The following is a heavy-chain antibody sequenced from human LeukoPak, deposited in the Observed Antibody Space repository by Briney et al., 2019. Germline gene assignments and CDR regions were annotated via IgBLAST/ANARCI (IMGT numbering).Heavy chain of an antibody. V-gene: IGHV4-59*01. CDR2: IYYSGST. Sequence: PSETLSLTCTVSGGSISSYYWSWIRQPPGKGLEWIGYIYYSGSTNYNPSLKSRVTISVDTSKNQFSLKLSSVTAADTAVYYCARDWVVAAAGRERYYYYYGMDVWGQGTTVTVSS. D-gene: IGHD6-13*01. J-gene: IGHJ6*02. CDR1: GGSISSYY. CDR3: ARDWVVAAAGRERYYYYYGMDV.